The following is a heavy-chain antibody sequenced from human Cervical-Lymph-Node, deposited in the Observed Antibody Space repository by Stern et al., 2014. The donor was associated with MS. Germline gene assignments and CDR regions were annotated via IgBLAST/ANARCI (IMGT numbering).Heavy chain of an antibody. CDR2: IKQDGSEA. D-gene: IGHD6-25*01. V-gene: IGHV3-7*01. CDR3: SRGVQGGF. J-gene: IGHJ4*02. Sequence: VQLVESGGGLVQPGGSLRLSCAASGFTFSNHWMNWVRQAPGKGLEWVANIKQDGSEAYYADSVKDRFTITRDNAKNALYLQMNSLRAEDTAVYYCSRGVQGGFWGQGTLVTVSS. CDR1: GFTFSNHW.